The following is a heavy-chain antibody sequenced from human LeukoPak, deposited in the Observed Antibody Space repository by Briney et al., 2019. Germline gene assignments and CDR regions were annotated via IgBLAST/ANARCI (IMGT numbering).Heavy chain of an antibody. V-gene: IGHV1-18*01. CDR3: ARGRGVRGLSTVYYYYYMDV. Sequence: ASVKVSCKASGYTFTSYGISWVRQAPGQGLEWMGWISAYNGNTNYAQKLQGRVTMTTDTSTSTAYMELRSLRSDDTAVYYCARGRGVRGLSTVYYYYYMDVWGKGTTVTISS. CDR1: GYTFTSYG. D-gene: IGHD3-10*01. CDR2: ISAYNGNT. J-gene: IGHJ6*03.